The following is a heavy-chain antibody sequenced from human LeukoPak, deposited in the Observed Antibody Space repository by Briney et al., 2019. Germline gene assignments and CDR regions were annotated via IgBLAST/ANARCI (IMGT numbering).Heavy chain of an antibody. D-gene: IGHD3-10*01. CDR2: IYGEGPI. J-gene: IGHJ4*02. Sequence: GESLRLSCAASGFTVSRNPMSWVRQAPGKGLEWVSVIYGEGPIYYADSVKGRFTISRDNSKNMLYLQMNSLRAEDTAVYYCARSRGDPHEYDYWGQGTLVTVSS. V-gene: IGHV3-66*01. CDR1: GFTVSRNP. CDR3: ARSRGDPHEYDY.